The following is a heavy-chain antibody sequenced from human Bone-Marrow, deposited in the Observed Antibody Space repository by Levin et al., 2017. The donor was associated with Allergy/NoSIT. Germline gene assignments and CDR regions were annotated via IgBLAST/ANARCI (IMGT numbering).Heavy chain of an antibody. CDR2: IIPMLGIA. D-gene: IGHD1-7*01. CDR1: GDTFSRFP. CDR3: ARDKGITGTAGYGLDV. J-gene: IGHJ6*02. Sequence: SVKVSCKASGDTFSRFPINWVRQAPGQGLDWMGRIIPMLGIANPAQKFQGRITITADKSTSTAYMEVSSLRSEDTAVYYCARDKGITGTAGYGLDVWGQGTTVTVSS. V-gene: IGHV1-69*04.